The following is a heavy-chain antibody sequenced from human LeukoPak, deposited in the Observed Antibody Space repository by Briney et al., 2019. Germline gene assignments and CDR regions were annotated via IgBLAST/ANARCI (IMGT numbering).Heavy chain of an antibody. Sequence: ASVKVSCKASGYTFTDYYMHWVRQAPGQGLEWMGWINPNSGGTNFAQKFQGRVAMTRDTSISTAYMELGSLRSDDTAVYYCARARWQLVPYFDSWGQGTLVTVSS. D-gene: IGHD6-6*01. CDR2: INPNSGGT. J-gene: IGHJ4*02. V-gene: IGHV1-2*02. CDR3: ARARWQLVPYFDS. CDR1: GYTFTDYY.